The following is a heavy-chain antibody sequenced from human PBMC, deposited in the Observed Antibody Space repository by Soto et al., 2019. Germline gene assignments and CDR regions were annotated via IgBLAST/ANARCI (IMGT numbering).Heavy chain of an antibody. V-gene: IGHV3-23*01. CDR3: ARDWPGSSWGYYYNGMDV. D-gene: IGHD3-10*01. CDR2: SINSGRNT. CDR1: GFTFSSYA. J-gene: IGHJ6*02. Sequence: GGSLRLSCAASGFTFSSYAMSWVRQAPGKGLEWVSASINSGRNTYYADSVKGRFTISRDNSKNTVYLHMNSLRDGDTAIYYCARDWPGSSWGYYYNGMDVWGQGTTVTVSS.